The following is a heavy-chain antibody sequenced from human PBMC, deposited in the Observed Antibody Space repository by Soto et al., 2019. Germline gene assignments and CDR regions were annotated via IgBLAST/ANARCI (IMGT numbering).Heavy chain of an antibody. CDR2: IYDSGTT. CDR1: GGSXXXXXXX. D-gene: IGHD4-17*01. Sequence: PXXTLSLTXXVSGGSXXXXXXXXXWIRQPPGKGLEGIGYIYDSGTTYYNPSXXXXXXXXXXXXXXXXXXXXXXXXAADTAVYYCARTPFYGDYFSDYWGQGTLVTVXS. CDR3: ARTPFYGDYFSDY. J-gene: IGHJ4*02. V-gene: IGHV4-30-4*01.